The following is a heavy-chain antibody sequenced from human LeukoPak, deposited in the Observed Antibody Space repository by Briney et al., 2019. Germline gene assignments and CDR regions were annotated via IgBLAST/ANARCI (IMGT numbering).Heavy chain of an antibody. D-gene: IGHD3-10*01. CDR3: AKDYYGSGSLYWTGFDY. Sequence: GGSLRLSCAASGFTFSSYAMSWVRQAPGKGLEWVLAISGGGGSTYYADSAKGRFTISRDNSKDTLYLQMNSLRAEDTAVYYCAKDYYGSGSLYWTGFDYWGQGTLVTVSS. V-gene: IGHV3-23*01. CDR1: GFTFSSYA. J-gene: IGHJ4*02. CDR2: ISGGGGST.